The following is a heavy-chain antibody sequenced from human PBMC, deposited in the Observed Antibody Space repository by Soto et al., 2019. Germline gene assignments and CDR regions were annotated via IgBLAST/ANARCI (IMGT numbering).Heavy chain of an antibody. CDR1: GGSISSYY. Sequence: QVQLQESGPGLVKPSETLSLTCTVSGGSISSYYWSWIRQPPGKGLEWIGYIYYSGSTNYNPSLKSRVTISVDTSKNQFSLKLSSVTAADTAVYYCARDVQKSPYYYGMDVWGQGTTVTVSS. V-gene: IGHV4-59*01. D-gene: IGHD1-1*01. CDR3: ARDVQKSPYYYGMDV. CDR2: IYYSGST. J-gene: IGHJ6*02.